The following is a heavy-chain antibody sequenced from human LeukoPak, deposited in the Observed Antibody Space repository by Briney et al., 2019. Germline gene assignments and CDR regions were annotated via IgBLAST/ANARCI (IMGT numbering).Heavy chain of an antibody. J-gene: IGHJ4*02. CDR1: GGSISSGGYS. Sequence: PSETLSLTCAVSGGSISSGGYSWSWIRQPPGKGLEWIGYIYYSGSTNYNPSLKSRVTISVDTSKNQFSLKLSSVTAADTAVYYCARADSSSYPSAFDYWGQGTLVTVSS. D-gene: IGHD6-6*01. V-gene: IGHV4-61*08. CDR3: ARADSSSYPSAFDY. CDR2: IYYSGST.